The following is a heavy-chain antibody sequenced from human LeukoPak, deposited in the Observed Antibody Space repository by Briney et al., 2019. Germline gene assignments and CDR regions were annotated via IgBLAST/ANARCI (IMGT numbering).Heavy chain of an antibody. V-gene: IGHV1-18*01. CDR1: GYTFTSYG. D-gene: IGHD3-10*01. CDR2: ISAYNGNT. J-gene: IGHJ6*03. Sequence: ASVKVSCKASGYTFTSYGISWVRQAPGQGLEWMGWISAYNGNTNYAQKLQGRVTMTTDTSTSTAYMELRSLRSDDTAVYYCARAYRPGNDYYMTYYYYYMDVWGKGTTVTVSS. CDR3: ARAYRPGNDYYMTYYYYYMDV.